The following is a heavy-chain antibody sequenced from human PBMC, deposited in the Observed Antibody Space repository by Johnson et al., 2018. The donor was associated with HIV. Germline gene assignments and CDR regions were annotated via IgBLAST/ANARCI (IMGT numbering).Heavy chain of an antibody. CDR1: GFTFSSYT. CDR2: ISYHGSNK. J-gene: IGHJ3*02. Sequence: QMLLVESGGGVVQPGRSLRLSCAASGFTFSSYTMHWVRQAPGKGLEWVAVISYHGSNKYYADSVKGRFTISRDNSKNTLYLQMNSLRTEDTAVYSCVLLALPQWLAISDAFDIWGQGTMVTVSS. D-gene: IGHD6-19*01. CDR3: VLLALPQWLAISDAFDI. V-gene: IGHV3-30*04.